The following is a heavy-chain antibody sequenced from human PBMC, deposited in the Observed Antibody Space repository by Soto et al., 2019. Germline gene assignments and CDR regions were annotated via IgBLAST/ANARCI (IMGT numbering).Heavy chain of an antibody. CDR3: ARDPHIVVVVAATPSTGEGFDP. CDR2: IIPIFGTA. J-gene: IGHJ5*02. V-gene: IGHV1-69*13. D-gene: IGHD2-15*01. CDR1: GGTVSSYA. Sequence: SVKVSCKASGGTVSSYAISWVRQARGQGLEWMGGIIPIFGTANYAQKFQGRVTITADEATSTAYMELSSLRSEDTAVYYCARDPHIVVVVAATPSTGEGFDPWGQGTLVTVSS.